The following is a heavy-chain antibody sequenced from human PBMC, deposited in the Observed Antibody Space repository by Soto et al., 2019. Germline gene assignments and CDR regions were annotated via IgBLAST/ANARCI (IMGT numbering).Heavy chain of an antibody. CDR3: ARDPRQGYDTDYWYFDY. CDR1: GFPFNTYS. CDR2: ISADGGRQ. Sequence: PGGSLRLSCAASGFPFNTYSVHWVRQAPGKXLEWLAVISADGGRQYYADSVKGRFTISRDNSKYTLYLQMNSLRTEDTAVYYCARDPRQGYDTDYWYFDYWGQGTLVTVSS. V-gene: IGHV3-30-3*01. J-gene: IGHJ4*02. D-gene: IGHD3-3*01.